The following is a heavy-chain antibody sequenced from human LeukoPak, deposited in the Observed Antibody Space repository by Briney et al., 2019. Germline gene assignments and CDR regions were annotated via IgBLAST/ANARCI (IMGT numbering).Heavy chain of an antibody. D-gene: IGHD3-16*01. CDR3: ARGGDGGRYYYYMDV. V-gene: IGHV1-3*03. J-gene: IGHJ6*03. CDR2: INAGNGNT. CDR1: GYTFTSYY. Sequence: ASVKVSCKASGYTFTSYYMHWVRQAPGQRLEWMGWINAGNGNTKYSQEFQGRVTITRDTSASTAYMELSSLRSEDMAVYYCARGGDGGRYYYYMDVWGKGTTVTVSS.